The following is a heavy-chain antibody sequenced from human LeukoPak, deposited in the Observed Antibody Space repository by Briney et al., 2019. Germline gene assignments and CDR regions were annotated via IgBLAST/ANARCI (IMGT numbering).Heavy chain of an antibody. Sequence: SETLSLTCAVYGGSFSGYYWSWIRQPPGKGLEWIGEINHSGSTNYNPSLKSRVTISVDTSKNQFSLKLSSVTAADTAVYYCARKPLRARFDPWGQGTLVTVSS. CDR2: INHSGST. V-gene: IGHV4-34*01. D-gene: IGHD5/OR15-5a*01. CDR3: ARKPLRARFDP. CDR1: GGSFSGYY. J-gene: IGHJ5*02.